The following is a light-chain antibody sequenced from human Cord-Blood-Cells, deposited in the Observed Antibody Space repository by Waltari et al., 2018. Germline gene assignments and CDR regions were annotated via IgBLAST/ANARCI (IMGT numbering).Light chain of an antibody. J-gene: IGLJ1*01. CDR3: QAWDSSTAV. CDR1: KLGDKY. CDR2: QDS. Sequence: SYELTQPPSVSVSPGQTARITRSGDKLGDKYACWYQQKPGQSPVLVIYQDSKRPSGIPERFSGSNSGNTATLTISGTQAMDEADYYCQAWDSSTAVFGTGTKVTVL. V-gene: IGLV3-1*01.